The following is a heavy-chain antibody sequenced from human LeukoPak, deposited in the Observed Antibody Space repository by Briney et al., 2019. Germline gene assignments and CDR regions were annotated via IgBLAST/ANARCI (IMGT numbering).Heavy chain of an antibody. CDR2: IKSDGSRT. J-gene: IGHJ4*02. CDR1: GFTFSNYW. D-gene: IGHD2-15*01. Sequence: GGSLRLSCAASGFTFSNYWMHWVRQAPGKGLVWVSRIKSDGSRTDYADSVKGRFTISRDNAKNTLYLQMNSLRAEDPAVYYCARELPFDYWGQGTLVTVSS. V-gene: IGHV3-74*01. CDR3: ARELPFDY.